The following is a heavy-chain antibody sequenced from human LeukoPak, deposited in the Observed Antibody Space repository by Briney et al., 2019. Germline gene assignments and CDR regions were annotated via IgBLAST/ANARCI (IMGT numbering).Heavy chain of an antibody. CDR3: AKDSGIAVAGTLRAFDI. CDR2: ISYDGSDK. D-gene: IGHD6-19*01. Sequence: GGSLRLSCAASGFTFSSYGMHWVRQAPGKGLEWVAVISYDGSDKYFADSVKGRFTISRDNSKNTLYLQMNSLRAEDTAVYYCAKDSGIAVAGTLRAFDIWGQGTMVTVSS. V-gene: IGHV3-30*18. J-gene: IGHJ3*02. CDR1: GFTFSSYG.